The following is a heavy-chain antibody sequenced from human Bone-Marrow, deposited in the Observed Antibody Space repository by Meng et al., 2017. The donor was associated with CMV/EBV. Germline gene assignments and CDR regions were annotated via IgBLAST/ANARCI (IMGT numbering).Heavy chain of an antibody. D-gene: IGHD6-19*01. V-gene: IGHV1-69*12. CDR3: ASPIAVAGYYFDY. CDR1: GGTFSSYA. J-gene: IGHJ4*02. CDR2: IIPIFGTA. Sequence: VPRVQSGAVVKKPGSSVKVSCKASGGTFSSYAISWVRQAPGQGLEWMGGIIPIFGTANYAQKFQGRVTITADESTSTAYMELSSLRSEDTAVYYCASPIAVAGYYFDYWGQGTLVTVSS.